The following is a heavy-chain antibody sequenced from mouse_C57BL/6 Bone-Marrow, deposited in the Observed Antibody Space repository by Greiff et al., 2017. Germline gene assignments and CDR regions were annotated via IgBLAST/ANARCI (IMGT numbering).Heavy chain of an antibody. CDR3: ANHYSSSGFAY. D-gene: IGHD2-5*01. V-gene: IGHV1-80*01. CDR2: IYPGDGDT. CDR1: GYAFSSYW. J-gene: IGHJ3*01. Sequence: QVQLQQSGAELVKPGASVKISCKASGYAFSSYWMNWVKQRPGKGLEWIGQIYPGDGDTNYNGKFKGKATLTADKSSSTAYMQPSSLTSEDSAFYFCANHYSSSGFAYGGKGTLVTVSA.